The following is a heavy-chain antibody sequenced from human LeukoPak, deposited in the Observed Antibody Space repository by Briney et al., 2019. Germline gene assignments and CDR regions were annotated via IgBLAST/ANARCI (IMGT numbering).Heavy chain of an antibody. D-gene: IGHD3-22*01. CDR2: ISSSSSTI. J-gene: IGHJ4*02. CDR3: ARGAYYYED. CDR1: GLTGSHNY. Sequence: PGGSLRLSCAASGLTGSHNYVSWVRQAPGKGLEWVSYISSSSSTIYYADSVKGRFTISRDNAKNSLYLQMNSLRAEDTAVYYCARGAYYYEDWGQGTLVTVSS. V-gene: IGHV3-11*04.